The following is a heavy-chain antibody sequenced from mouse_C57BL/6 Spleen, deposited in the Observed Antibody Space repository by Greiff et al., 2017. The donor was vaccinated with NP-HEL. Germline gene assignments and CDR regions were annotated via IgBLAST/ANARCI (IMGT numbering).Heavy chain of an antibody. CDR2: IHPNSGST. CDR3: ARNPLYDYDGFAY. D-gene: IGHD2-4*01. Sequence: VQLQQPGAELVKPGASVKLSCKASGYTFTSYWMHWVKQRPGQGLEWIGMIHPNSGSTNYNEKFKSKATLTVDKSSSTAYMQLSSLTSEDSAVYYCARNPLYDYDGFAYWGQGTLVTVSA. J-gene: IGHJ3*01. CDR1: GYTFTSYW. V-gene: IGHV1-64*01.